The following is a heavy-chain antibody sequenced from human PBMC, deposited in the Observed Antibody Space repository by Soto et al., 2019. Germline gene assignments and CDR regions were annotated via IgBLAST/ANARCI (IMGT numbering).Heavy chain of an antibody. CDR1: GGSISSGGYY. J-gene: IGHJ5*02. CDR2: IYYSGST. Sequence: QVQLQESGPGLVKPSQTLSLTCTVSGGSISSGGYYWSWIRQHPGKGLEWIGYIYYSGSTYYNPSLKSRVTRSVDTSKNQFSLKLSSVTAADTAVYYCARGGQWLGYNWFDPWGQGTLVTVSS. V-gene: IGHV4-31*03. CDR3: ARGGQWLGYNWFDP. D-gene: IGHD6-19*01.